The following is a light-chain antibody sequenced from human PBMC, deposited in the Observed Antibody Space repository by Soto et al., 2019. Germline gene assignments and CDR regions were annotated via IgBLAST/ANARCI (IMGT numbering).Light chain of an antibody. CDR2: VAS. CDR1: QSISSH. V-gene: IGKV1-39*01. Sequence: DIQMTQSPSSLSASVGDRVTITCRASQSISSHLNWYQQKAGKAPKLLIFVASGLLSGVPSSFSGSGSGTDFTLTISSLQPEDFATYYCQQSYSTPYTFGQGTKLEVK. CDR3: QQSYSTPYT. J-gene: IGKJ2*01.